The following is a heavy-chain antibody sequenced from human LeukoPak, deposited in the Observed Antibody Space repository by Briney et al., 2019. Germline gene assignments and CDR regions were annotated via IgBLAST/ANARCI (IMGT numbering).Heavy chain of an antibody. CDR3: ARTYGDCNLWYFDY. CDR1: GASINSYY. D-gene: IGHD2-21*01. J-gene: IGHJ4*02. V-gene: IGHV4-4*07. Sequence: SETLSLTCTVSGASINSYYGNWIRQPAGKRLEWIGRIYSSGSTNYNPSLKSRITMSVDTSKNQFSLKLNSVTAADTAVYYCARTYGDCNLWYFDYWGQGTLVTVSS. CDR2: IYSSGST.